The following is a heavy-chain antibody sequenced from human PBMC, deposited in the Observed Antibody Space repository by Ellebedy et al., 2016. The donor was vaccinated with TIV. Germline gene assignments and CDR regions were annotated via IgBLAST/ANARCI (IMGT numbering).Heavy chain of an antibody. CDR2: ISSSSSTI. CDR3: AIGDYYDSSGHFC. D-gene: IGHD3-22*01. J-gene: IGHJ4*02. Sequence: GESLKISCAASGFTFSSYSMNWVRQAPGKGLEWVSYISSSSSTIYYADSVKGRFTISRDNAKNSLYLQMNSLRAEDTAVYYCAIGDYYDSSGHFCWGQGTLVTVSS. CDR1: GFTFSSYS. V-gene: IGHV3-48*01.